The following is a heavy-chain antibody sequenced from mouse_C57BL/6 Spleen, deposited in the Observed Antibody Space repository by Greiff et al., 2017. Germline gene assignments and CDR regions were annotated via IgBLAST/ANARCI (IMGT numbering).Heavy chain of an antibody. CDR3: ARFGGYYPYWYFDV. Sequence: VQLQQSGAELVRPGSSVKLSCKASGYTFTSYWMHWVKQRPIQGLEWIGNIDPSDSETHYNQKFKDKATLTVDKSSSTAYMQLSSLTSEDSAVYYCARFGGYYPYWYFDVWGTGTTVTVSS. CDR1: GYTFTSYW. V-gene: IGHV1-52*01. J-gene: IGHJ1*03. CDR2: IDPSDSET. D-gene: IGHD2-3*01.